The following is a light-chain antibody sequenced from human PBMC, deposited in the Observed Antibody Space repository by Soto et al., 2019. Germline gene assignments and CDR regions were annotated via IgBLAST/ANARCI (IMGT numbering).Light chain of an antibody. CDR3: QKYSSVLP. Sequence: DIQMTQSPSSLSASVGDRVTITCRASQGISNFLAWYQQKPGKVPKLLISAASTLQSGVPSRFSGSGSGTDFTLTITSLQPEDVATYYWQKYSSVLPLGQGTRIEIK. CDR1: QGISNF. J-gene: IGKJ5*01. CDR2: AAS. V-gene: IGKV1-27*01.